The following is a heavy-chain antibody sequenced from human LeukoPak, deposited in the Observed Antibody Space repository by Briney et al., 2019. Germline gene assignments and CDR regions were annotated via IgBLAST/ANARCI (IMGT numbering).Heavy chain of an antibody. CDR3: AKALLTYSSSSDY. J-gene: IGHJ4*02. V-gene: IGHV3-23*01. Sequence: PGGSLRLSCAASGFTFSSYAMSWARQAPGKGLEWVSAISGSGGSIYYADSVKGRFTISRDNSKNTLYLQMNSLRAEDTAVYYCAKALLTYSSSSDYWGQGTLVTVSS. D-gene: IGHD6-6*01. CDR1: GFTFSSYA. CDR2: ISGSGGSI.